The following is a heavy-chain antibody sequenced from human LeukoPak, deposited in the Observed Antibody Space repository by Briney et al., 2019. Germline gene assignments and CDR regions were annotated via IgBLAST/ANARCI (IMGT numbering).Heavy chain of an antibody. V-gene: IGHV3-48*03. Sequence: LSLTCTVSGGSISNYYWNWVRQPPGKGLEWVSYISSSGSTIYYADSVKGRFTISRDNAKNSVYLQMNSLRAEDTAVYYCARKTSGGWSFDYWGQGTLVTVSS. CDR3: ARKTSGGWSFDY. J-gene: IGHJ4*02. CDR2: ISSSGSTI. CDR1: GGSISNYY. D-gene: IGHD6-19*01.